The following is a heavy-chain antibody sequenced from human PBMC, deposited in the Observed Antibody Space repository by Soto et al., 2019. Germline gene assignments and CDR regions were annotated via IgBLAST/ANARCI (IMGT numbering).Heavy chain of an antibody. CDR2: ISGSGGST. J-gene: IGHJ5*02. CDR3: AKDHRRITIFGVVTLINWFDP. D-gene: IGHD3-3*01. CDR1: GFTFSSYA. Sequence: EVQLLESGGGLVQPGGSLRLSCAASGFTFSSYAMSWVRQAPGKGLEWVSAISGSGGSTYYADSVKGRFTISRDNSKNTLYLQMNSLRAEDTAVYYCAKDHRRITIFGVVTLINWFDPWGQGTLVTVSS. V-gene: IGHV3-23*01.